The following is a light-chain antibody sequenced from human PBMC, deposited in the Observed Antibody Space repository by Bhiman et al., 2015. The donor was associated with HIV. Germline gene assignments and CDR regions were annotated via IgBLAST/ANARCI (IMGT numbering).Light chain of an antibody. V-gene: IGLV3-1*01. CDR2: QDS. J-gene: IGLJ1*01. CDR3: RAWGNSQYV. Sequence: YEVTQPPSVSVYPGQTASITCSGEKLGNQYVCWFQQKPGQSPVLVMYQDSKRPSGIPERFSGANSGNTATLTISGTQAVDEADYYCRAWGNSQYVFGPGTKLTVL. CDR1: KLGNQY.